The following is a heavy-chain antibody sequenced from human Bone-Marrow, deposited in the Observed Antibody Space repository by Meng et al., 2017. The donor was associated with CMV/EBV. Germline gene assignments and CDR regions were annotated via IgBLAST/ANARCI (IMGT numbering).Heavy chain of an antibody. Sequence: GGSLRLSCAASGFTFSSYWMHWVRQAPGKGLVWVSRINSDGSSTSYADSVKGRFTISRDNAKNSLHLQMTSLGAGDTAVYYCGFVPAATSFSVFWGQGELVNVSS. J-gene: IGHJ4*02. CDR2: INSDGSST. CDR1: GFTFSSYW. D-gene: IGHD2-2*01. CDR3: GFVPAATSFSVF. V-gene: IGHV3-74*01.